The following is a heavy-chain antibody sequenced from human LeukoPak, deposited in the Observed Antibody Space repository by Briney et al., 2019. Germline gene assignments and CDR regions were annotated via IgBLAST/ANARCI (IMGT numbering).Heavy chain of an antibody. CDR2: IYSGGST. CDR3: ASIVDTAFYLDY. D-gene: IGHD5-18*01. V-gene: IGHV3-66*01. Sequence: GGSLRLSCAASGFTFSNSWMSWVRQAPGKGLEWVSVIYSGGSTYYADSVKGRFTISRDNSKNTLYLQMNSLRAEDTAVYYCASIVDTAFYLDYWGQGTLVTVSS. J-gene: IGHJ4*02. CDR1: GFTFSNSW.